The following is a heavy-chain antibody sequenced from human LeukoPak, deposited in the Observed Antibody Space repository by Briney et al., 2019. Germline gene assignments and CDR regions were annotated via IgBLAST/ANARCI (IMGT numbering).Heavy chain of an antibody. CDR1: GGTFSSYA. Sequence: ASVKVSCKASGGTFSSYAISWVRQAPGQGLEWMGGIIPIFGIANYAQKFQGRVTITTDESTSTAYMELSSLRSEDTAVYYCASEGGNTNYYDSSTYAFDIWGQGTMVTVSS. J-gene: IGHJ3*02. D-gene: IGHD3-22*01. V-gene: IGHV1-69*05. CDR2: IIPIFGIA. CDR3: ASEGGNTNYYDSSTYAFDI.